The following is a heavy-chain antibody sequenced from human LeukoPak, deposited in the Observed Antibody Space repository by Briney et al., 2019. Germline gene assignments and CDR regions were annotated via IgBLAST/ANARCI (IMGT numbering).Heavy chain of an antibody. CDR2: INYSGST. CDR1: GGSISSDNYQ. CDR3: SRYGSGSTWFDP. Sequence: SETLSLTCTVSGGSISSDNYQWSWIRQPPGKGLEWIGYINYSGSTYYNPSLKSRVTISVDTSKNHFSLRLSSVTAADTAVYYCSRYGSGSTWFDPWGQGTLVTVSS. V-gene: IGHV4-30-4*01. D-gene: IGHD3-10*01. J-gene: IGHJ5*02.